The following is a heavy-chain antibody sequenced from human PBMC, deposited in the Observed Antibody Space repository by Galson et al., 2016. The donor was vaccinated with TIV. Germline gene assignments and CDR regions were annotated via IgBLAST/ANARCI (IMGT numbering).Heavy chain of an antibody. CDR2: IGSSGRVI. V-gene: IGHV3-11*01. Sequence: SLRLSCAASGFTFSDYYMSWIRQAPGKGLEWISCIGSSGRVIYYADSVKGRFTISRDNAKSSLYLQMNSLRVEDTAVYYCARDCSNTNCYTDPIYFDSWGQGALVTVSS. CDR3: ARDCSNTNCYTDPIYFDS. D-gene: IGHD2-2*02. CDR1: GFTFSDYY. J-gene: IGHJ4*02.